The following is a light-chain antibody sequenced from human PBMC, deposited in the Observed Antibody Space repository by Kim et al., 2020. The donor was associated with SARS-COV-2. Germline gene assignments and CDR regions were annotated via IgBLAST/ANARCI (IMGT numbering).Light chain of an antibody. Sequence: SASVGDRVTIPCRASQDISSWLAWYQQKPGKAPKVLIYAASSLRSGVPSRFSGSGSGTDFTLTISNLQPEDFATYNCQQSNSLPRTFGQGTKLEIK. CDR1: QDISSW. CDR2: AAS. CDR3: QQSNSLPRT. V-gene: IGKV1-12*01. J-gene: IGKJ2*01.